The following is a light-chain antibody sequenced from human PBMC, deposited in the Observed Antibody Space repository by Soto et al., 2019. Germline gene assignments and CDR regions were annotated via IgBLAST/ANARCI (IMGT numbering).Light chain of an antibody. CDR1: SSNIGAGYD. CDR3: GSWDRSLGAYV. J-gene: IGLJ1*01. V-gene: IGLV1-40*01. CDR2: GND. Sequence: QSVLTQPPSVSGAPGQGVTLSCTGGSSNIGAGYDVHWYQQLPGAAPKLLIFGNDNRPSGVPDRFSGSRSGTSATLGITGFQTGDEADYYGGSWDRSLGAYVFGTGTKGTVL.